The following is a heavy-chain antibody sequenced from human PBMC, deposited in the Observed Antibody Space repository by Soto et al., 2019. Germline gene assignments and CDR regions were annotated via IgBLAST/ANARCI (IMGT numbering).Heavy chain of an antibody. Sequence: QVQLVQSGAEVKKPGSSVKVSCKASGGTFSSYTISWVRQAPGQGLEWMGRIIPILGIANYAQKFQGRVTITADKSTSTAYMEVSSLRSEDTAVYYCARGEYGGYARYYYYGMDVWGQGTTVTVSS. J-gene: IGHJ6*02. CDR3: ARGEYGGYARYYYYGMDV. CDR2: IIPILGIA. D-gene: IGHD5-12*01. CDR1: GGTFSSYT. V-gene: IGHV1-69*02.